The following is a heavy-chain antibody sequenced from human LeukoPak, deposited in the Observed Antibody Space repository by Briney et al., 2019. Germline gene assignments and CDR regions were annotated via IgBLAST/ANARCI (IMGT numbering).Heavy chain of an antibody. CDR2: IKSSSSTI. CDR3: AKDPYYGSGIDY. J-gene: IGHJ4*02. V-gene: IGHV3-48*01. CDR1: GFIFSTYT. Sequence: GGSLRLSCEASGFIFSTYTMSWVRQAPGKGLEWISCIKSSSSTIFYADSVKGRFTISRDNAKNSLYLQMNSLRAEDTAVYYCAKDPYYGSGIDYWGQGTLVTVSS. D-gene: IGHD3-10*01.